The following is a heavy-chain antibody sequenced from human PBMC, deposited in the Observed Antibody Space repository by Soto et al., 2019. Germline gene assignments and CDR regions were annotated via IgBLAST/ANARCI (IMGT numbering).Heavy chain of an antibody. CDR1: GGSISSGGYY. CDR2: IYYSGST. J-gene: IGHJ3*02. Sequence: ASETLSLTCTVSGGSISSGGYYWSWIRQHPGKGLEWIGYIYYSGSTYYNPSLKSRVTISVDTSKNQFSLKLSSVTAADTAVYYCASGIRGDAFDIWGQGTMVTVSS. V-gene: IGHV4-31*03. CDR3: ASGIRGDAFDI.